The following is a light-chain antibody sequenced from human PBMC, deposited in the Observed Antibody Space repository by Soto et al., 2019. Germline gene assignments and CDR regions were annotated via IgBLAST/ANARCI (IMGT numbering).Light chain of an antibody. CDR3: EAWDDSLYGAV. CDR1: SSNIGANP. CDR2: NSD. J-gene: IGLJ2*01. Sequence: QSVLTQPPSASGTPGQRVTISCSGSSSNIGANPINWYQQLPGTAPKLLIYNSDQRPSGVPDRFSASKSGTSASLAISGLQSEDEADYYCEAWDDSLYGAVLGGGTQLTVL. V-gene: IGLV1-44*01.